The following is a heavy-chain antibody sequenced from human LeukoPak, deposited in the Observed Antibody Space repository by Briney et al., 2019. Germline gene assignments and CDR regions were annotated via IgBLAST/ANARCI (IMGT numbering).Heavy chain of an antibody. J-gene: IGHJ4*02. D-gene: IGHD3-10*01. Sequence: GGSLRLSCAASGFMFSTYWMSWVRQAPGKGLEWVAFIRYDGSNKYYADSVKGRFTISRDNSKNTLYLQMNSLRAEDTAVYYCAKDVGSGSYYVNWGQGTLVTVSS. CDR3: AKDVGSGSYYVN. CDR2: IRYDGSNK. V-gene: IGHV3-30*02. CDR1: GFMFSTYW.